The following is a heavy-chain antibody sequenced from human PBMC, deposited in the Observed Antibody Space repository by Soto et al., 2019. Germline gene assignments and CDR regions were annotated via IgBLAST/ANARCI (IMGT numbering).Heavy chain of an antibody. D-gene: IGHD3-10*01. V-gene: IGHV1-46*01. CDR2: IHPSGDT. J-gene: IGHJ1*01. CDR1: GYKFTTYF. Sequence: SGKVSCKASGYKFTTYFIHWVRQAPGQGLEWMGMIHPSGDTGYAQKFRGRVTMTIDTSTTTAYMELRNLTSEDTAVYFSVRGFCTTSPCSGDFQFLGKATLVTV. CDR3: VRGFCTTSPCSGDFQF.